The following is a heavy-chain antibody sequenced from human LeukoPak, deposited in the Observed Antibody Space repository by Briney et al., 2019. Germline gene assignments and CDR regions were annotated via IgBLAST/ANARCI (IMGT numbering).Heavy chain of an antibody. D-gene: IGHD3-22*01. CDR3: ASGYYYDSSGYYQTDY. CDR1: GGTFSSYA. CDR2: IIPIFGTA. V-gene: IGHV1-69*05. Sequence: SVKVSCKASGGTFSSYAISWVRQAPGQGLEWMGRIIPIFGTANYAQKFQGRVTITTDESTSTAYMELSSPRSEDTAVYYCASGYYYDSSGYYQTDYWGQGTLVTVSS. J-gene: IGHJ4*02.